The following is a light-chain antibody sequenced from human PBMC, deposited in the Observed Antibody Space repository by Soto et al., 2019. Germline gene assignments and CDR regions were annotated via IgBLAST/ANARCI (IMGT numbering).Light chain of an antibody. Sequence: EIEMTQSPATLSLSPGERATLYCWASQSVSSNLAWYQQKPGQAPRLLIYGASTRVTGVPARFSGSGSGTEFILIISSLQSEDFAVYYCKHYNNWPPRTFGQGTKVDIK. V-gene: IGKV3-15*01. CDR1: QSVSSN. CDR2: GAS. CDR3: KHYNNWPPRT. J-gene: IGKJ1*01.